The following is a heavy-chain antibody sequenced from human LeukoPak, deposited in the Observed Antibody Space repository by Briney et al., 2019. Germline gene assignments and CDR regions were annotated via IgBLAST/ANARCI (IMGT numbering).Heavy chain of an antibody. CDR3: AKSEGSGWVYHYGMDV. CDR2: ISYDGSNK. D-gene: IGHD6-19*01. J-gene: IGHJ6*02. Sequence: PGGPLRLSCAASGFTFRNYGMHWVRQAPGKGLEWVAVISYDGSNKYYADSVKGRFTISRDNSKNTLYLQMNSLRAEDTAVYYCAKSEGSGWVYHYGMDVWGQGTTVTVSS. CDR1: GFTFRNYG. V-gene: IGHV3-30*18.